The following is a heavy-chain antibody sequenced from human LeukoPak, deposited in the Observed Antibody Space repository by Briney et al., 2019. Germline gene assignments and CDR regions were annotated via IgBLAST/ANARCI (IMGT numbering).Heavy chain of an antibody. CDR2: INHSGST. CDR1: GGSFSGYY. Sequence: KPSETLSLTCAVYGGSFSGYYWSWIRQPPGKGLEWIGEINHSGSTNYNPSLKSRVTISVDTSKNQFSLKLSSVTAADTAVYYCARGPTRSMVRGVMRGPFDYWGQGTLVTVSS. CDR3: ARGPTRSMVRGVMRGPFDY. D-gene: IGHD3-10*01. J-gene: IGHJ4*02. V-gene: IGHV4-34*01.